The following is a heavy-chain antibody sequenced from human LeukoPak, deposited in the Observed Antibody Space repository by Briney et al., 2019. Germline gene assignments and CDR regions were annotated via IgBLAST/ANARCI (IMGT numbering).Heavy chain of an antibody. J-gene: IGHJ3*02. D-gene: IGHD1-26*01. CDR3: AKVKWELPGRGAFDI. V-gene: IGHV3-23*01. CDR1: GFTFSSYA. Sequence: SGGSLRLSCAASGFTFSSYAMSWVRQAPWKGLEWVSAISGSGGSTYYADSVKGRFTISRDNSKNTLYLQMNSLRAEDTAVYYCAKVKWELPGRGAFDIWGQGTMVTVSS. CDR2: ISGSGGST.